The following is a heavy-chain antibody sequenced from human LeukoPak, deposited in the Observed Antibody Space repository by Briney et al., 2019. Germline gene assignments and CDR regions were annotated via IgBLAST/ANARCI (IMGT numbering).Heavy chain of an antibody. CDR2: ISFDGSNK. V-gene: IGHV3-30*03. CDR1: GFTFSSYG. Sequence: GRSLRLSCAASGFTFSSYGMHWVRQAPGKGLEWVAVISFDGSNKYYADSVKGRFTISRDNSKNTLYLQMNSLRVEDTAVYYCARNREISTRDFEYWGQGTLVTVSS. J-gene: IGHJ4*02. D-gene: IGHD1-14*01. CDR3: ARNREISTRDFEY.